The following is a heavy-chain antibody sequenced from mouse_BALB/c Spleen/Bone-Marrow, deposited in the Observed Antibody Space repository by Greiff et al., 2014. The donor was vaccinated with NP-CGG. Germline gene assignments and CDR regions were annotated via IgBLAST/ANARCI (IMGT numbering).Heavy chain of an antibody. V-gene: IGHV3-1*02. J-gene: IGHJ3*01. CDR3: ARRVRGCDVPAGIAY. CDR2: IHYSGST. CDR1: GYSITSGYS. D-gene: IGHD6-1*01. Sequence: EVQLQQSGPDLVKPSQSLSLTCTVTGYSITSGYSWYWIRQFPGNKLEWIGYIHYSGSTNYNPSLKSRISITRDTSKNQFFLQLNSVTTEDTATYYCARRVRGCDVPAGIAYWGQGTLVTVSA.